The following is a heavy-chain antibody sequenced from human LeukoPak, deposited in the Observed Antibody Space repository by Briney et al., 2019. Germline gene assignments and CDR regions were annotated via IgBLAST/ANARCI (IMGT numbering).Heavy chain of an antibody. CDR2: IIPTLDVA. CDR3: ARRVNYYDSSGYWTYYMDV. V-gene: IGHV1-69*04. J-gene: IGHJ6*03. CDR1: GDNFSSYV. Sequence: SVKVSCKASGDNFSSYVITWVRQAPGQGLEWMGRIIPTLDVANFAQKFKGRVTITADKSTNTAHLELSRLRSDDTAVYYCARRVNYYDSSGYWTYYMDVWGKGTTVTVSS. D-gene: IGHD3-22*01.